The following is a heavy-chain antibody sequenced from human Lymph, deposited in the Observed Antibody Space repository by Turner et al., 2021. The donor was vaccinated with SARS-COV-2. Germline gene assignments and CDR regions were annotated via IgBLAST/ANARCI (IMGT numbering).Heavy chain of an antibody. D-gene: IGHD5-18*01. CDR1: GLTVSSNY. V-gene: IGHV3-53*04. CDR2: ISSGGST. J-gene: IGHJ6*02. Sequence: EVQLVESGGGLVQPGGSLRLSCAASGLTVSSNYMTWVRQDPGKGLEGVSVISSGGSTYYAASVKGRFTISRHNSKNTLYLQMNSLRAEDTAVYYCARDLDTAGGMDVWGQGTTVTVSS. CDR3: ARDLDTAGGMDV.